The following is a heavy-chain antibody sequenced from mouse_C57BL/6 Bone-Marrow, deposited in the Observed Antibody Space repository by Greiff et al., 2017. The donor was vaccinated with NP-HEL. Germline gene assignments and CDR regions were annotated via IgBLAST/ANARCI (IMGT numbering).Heavy chain of an antibody. CDR2: ISYDGSN. Sequence: VQLQQSGPGLVKPSQSLSLTCSVTGYSITSGYYWNWIRQFPGNKLEWMGYISYDGSNNYNPSLKNRISITRDTSKNQFFLKLNSVTTEDTATYYCARDRDYDYDPGGFAYWGQGTLVTVSA. J-gene: IGHJ3*01. V-gene: IGHV3-6*01. CDR3: ARDRDYDYDPGGFAY. D-gene: IGHD2-4*01. CDR1: GYSITSGYY.